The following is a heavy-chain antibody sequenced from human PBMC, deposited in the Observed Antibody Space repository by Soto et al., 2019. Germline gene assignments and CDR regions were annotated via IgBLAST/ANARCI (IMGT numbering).Heavy chain of an antibody. D-gene: IGHD2-21*02. CDR1: GGSFSSDA. CDR3: AREVVTETTLGYFAF. CDR2: IIPMFDTT. J-gene: IGHJ4*02. Sequence: QVHLVQSGPEVRESGSSVKVSCKASGGSFSSDAITWVRQAPGQGLEWIGEIIPMFDTTNYAPEFQGRVTITADTATTTVYMEVNRLTPDDTAVYYCAREVVTETTLGYFAFWGQGALVTVSS. V-gene: IGHV1-69*06.